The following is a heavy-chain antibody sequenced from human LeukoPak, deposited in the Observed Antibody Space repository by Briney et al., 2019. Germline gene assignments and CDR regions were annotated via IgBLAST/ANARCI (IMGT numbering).Heavy chain of an antibody. CDR1: GGSISSYY. D-gene: IGHD6-19*01. Sequence: PSETLSLTCTVSGGSISSYYWSWIRQPPGKGLEWIGYIYYSGSTNYNPSLKSRVTISVDTSKNQFYLKLSSVTAADTAVYYCARGGVYSSGWYRGSNWFDPWGQGTLVTVSS. V-gene: IGHV4-59*01. J-gene: IGHJ5*02. CDR3: ARGGVYSSGWYRGSNWFDP. CDR2: IYYSGST.